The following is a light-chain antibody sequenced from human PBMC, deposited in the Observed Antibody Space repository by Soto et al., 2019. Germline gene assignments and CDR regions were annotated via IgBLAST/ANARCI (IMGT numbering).Light chain of an antibody. CDR2: DAS. J-gene: IGKJ5*01. CDR3: QQYTIYSQK. V-gene: IGKV3-15*01. Sequence: EFVVTHAPATLSVSPWERATLSCRASQSVGRHLAWYQQKPGQAPKLLIFDASTRASGVPARFSGSGSGTEFTLTISSLQSEDIAAYYCQQYTIYSQKFGQGTRVEIK. CDR1: QSVGRH.